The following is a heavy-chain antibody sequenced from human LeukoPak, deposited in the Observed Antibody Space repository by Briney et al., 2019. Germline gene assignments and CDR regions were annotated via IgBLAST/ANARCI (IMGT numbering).Heavy chain of an antibody. CDR1: GFTFNNYA. CDR2: ISGSGTHT. Sequence: GGSLRLSCAASGFTFNNYAMSWVRQAPGQGLEWPSTISGSGTHTYYADSVQGRITVSRDNSKNTQTLQMNSLRAEDTGVYYCAKGGLRLGELSSFDYWGQGTLVTVSS. CDR3: AKGGLRLGELSSFDY. D-gene: IGHD3-16*02. J-gene: IGHJ4*02. V-gene: IGHV3-23*01.